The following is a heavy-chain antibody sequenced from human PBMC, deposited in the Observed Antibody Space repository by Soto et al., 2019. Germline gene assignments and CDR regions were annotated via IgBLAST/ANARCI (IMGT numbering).Heavy chain of an antibody. CDR2: IYYSGNT. J-gene: IGHJ3*02. CDR3: ARVWGGAFDI. Sequence: SETLSLTCTVSGGSISSGGYYWSWIRQHPGKDLEWIGYIYYSGNTYYNPSLKSRVTISVDTSKNQFSLKVSSVTAADTAVYYCARVWGGAFDIWSQGTMVTVSS. D-gene: IGHD3-10*01. V-gene: IGHV4-31*03. CDR1: GGSISSGGYY.